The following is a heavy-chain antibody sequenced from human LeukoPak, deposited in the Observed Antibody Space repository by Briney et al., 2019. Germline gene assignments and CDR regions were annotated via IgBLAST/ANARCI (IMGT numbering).Heavy chain of an antibody. Sequence: GGSLRLSCAVSGFTFRNYAIHWVRQAPGKGLEWVAFISYDGSTKYYADSVKGRFTISRDNSKNTLYLQMNSLRAEDTAVYYCARDHGGSGWPRGAFDIWGQGTMVTVSS. J-gene: IGHJ3*02. D-gene: IGHD6-19*01. V-gene: IGHV3-30-3*01. CDR2: ISYDGSTK. CDR1: GFTFRNYA. CDR3: ARDHGGSGWPRGAFDI.